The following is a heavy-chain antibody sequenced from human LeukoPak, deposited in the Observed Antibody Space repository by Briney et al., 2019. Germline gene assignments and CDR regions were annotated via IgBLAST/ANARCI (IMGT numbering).Heavy chain of an antibody. CDR1: GFTFSSYA. CDR3: ARDLNIVVVVALRVDHYMDV. D-gene: IGHD2-15*01. Sequence: GGSLRLSCAASGFTFSSYAMHWVRQAPGKGLEWVAVISYDGSNKYYADSVKGRFTISRDNSKNTLYLQMNSLRAEDTAVYYCARDLNIVVVVALRVDHYMDVWGKGTTVTVSS. CDR2: ISYDGSNK. V-gene: IGHV3-30*01. J-gene: IGHJ6*03.